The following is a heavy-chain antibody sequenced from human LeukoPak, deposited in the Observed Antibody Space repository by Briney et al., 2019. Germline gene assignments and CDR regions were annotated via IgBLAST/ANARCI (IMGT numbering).Heavy chain of an antibody. CDR2: INPDNGAT. V-gene: IGHV1-2*02. CDR3: ARGANGHQLVLGS. D-gene: IGHD6-13*01. CDR1: GYIFTGYF. Sequence: ASVKVSCKASGYIFTGYFMHWVRQAPGQGLEWMGWINPDNGATNYAQKFQGRVTMTRDTSINTAYMELSGLRSDDTAVYYCARGANGHQLVLGSWGQGTPVTVSS. J-gene: IGHJ4*02.